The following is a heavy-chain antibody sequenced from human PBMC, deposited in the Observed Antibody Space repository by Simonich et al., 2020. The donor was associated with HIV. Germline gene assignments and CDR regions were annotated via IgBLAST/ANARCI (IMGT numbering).Heavy chain of an antibody. V-gene: IGHV4-34*01. CDR3: ARHSRGYLYGFFDY. CDR1: DGSFSGYQ. D-gene: IGHD2-2*02. Sequence: QVQLQQWGAGLLKPSETLSLNCAVYDGSFSGYQWSWIRQPPEKGLEWIGEINHSGNINYNPSLKSRVTISVDTSNNQFSLKLSSVTAADTAVYYCARHSRGYLYGFFDYWGQGTLVTVSS. J-gene: IGHJ4*02. CDR2: INHSGNI.